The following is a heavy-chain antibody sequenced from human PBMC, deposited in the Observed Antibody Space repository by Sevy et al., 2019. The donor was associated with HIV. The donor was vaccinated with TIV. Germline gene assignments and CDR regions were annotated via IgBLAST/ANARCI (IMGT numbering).Heavy chain of an antibody. D-gene: IGHD2-15*01. V-gene: IGHV3-53*01. J-gene: IGHJ3*02. CDR3: ARDPLVVVAAYDAFDI. CDR2: IYSGGST. CDR1: GFTVSSNY. Sequence: GGSLRLSCAASGFTVSSNYMSWVRQAPGKGLEWVSVIYSGGSTYYADSVKGRFTISRDNSKNTLYLQMNSLRAEDTAVYYCARDPLVVVAAYDAFDIWGQGIMVTVSS.